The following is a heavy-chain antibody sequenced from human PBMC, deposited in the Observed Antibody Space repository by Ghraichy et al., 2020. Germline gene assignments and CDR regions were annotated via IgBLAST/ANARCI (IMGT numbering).Heavy chain of an antibody. J-gene: IGHJ5*02. CDR3: AHRASHWGYTWFDP. CDR1: GFSLSTGRVG. V-gene: IGHV2-5*02. D-gene: IGHD7-27*01. CDR2: IYWDDDK. Sequence: SGPTLVKPTQTLTLTCTFSGFSLSTGRVGVGWIRQPPGKALEWLAVIYWDDDKRYSPSLKSRLTITKDTSKNQVVRTMTNMDPVDTATYYCAHRASHWGYTWFDPWGQGTLVTVSS.